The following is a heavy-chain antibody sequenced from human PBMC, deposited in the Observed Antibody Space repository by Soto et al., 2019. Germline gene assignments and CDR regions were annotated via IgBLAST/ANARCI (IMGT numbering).Heavy chain of an antibody. CDR3: ARRSIAAAGRGSRTYYGMDV. V-gene: IGHV5-10-1*01. CDR2: IDPSDSYT. CDR1: GYSFTSYW. J-gene: IGHJ6*02. D-gene: IGHD6-13*01. Sequence: PGESLKISCKGSGYSFTSYWISWVHQMPGKGLEWMGRIDPSDSYTNYSPSFQGHVTISADKSISTAYLQWSSLKASDTAMYYCARRSIAAAGRGSRTYYGMDVWGQGTTVTVSS.